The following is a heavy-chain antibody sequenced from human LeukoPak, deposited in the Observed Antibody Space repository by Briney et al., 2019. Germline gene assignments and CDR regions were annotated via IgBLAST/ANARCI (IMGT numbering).Heavy chain of an antibody. CDR2: IYYSGTT. J-gene: IGHJ2*01. CDR3: ARGPTSEYEPLTWYFDL. V-gene: IGHV4-59*01. Sequence: PSETLSLTCTVSGDAISTEYWSWLRQPPGKGLQWLGYIYYSGTTNYSPSLKSRVTMSVGTTKNQFSLKLTSVTAADTAVYYCARGPTSEYEPLTWYFDLWGRGTLVTVSS. D-gene: IGHD6-6*01. CDR1: GDAISTEY.